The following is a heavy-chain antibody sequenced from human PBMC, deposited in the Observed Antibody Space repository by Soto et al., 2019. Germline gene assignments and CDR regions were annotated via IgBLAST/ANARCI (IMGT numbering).Heavy chain of an antibody. CDR2: IIPIFGTA. CDR3: AAIAYCGGDCYFGFDY. Sequence: QVQLVQSGAEVKKPGSSVKVSCKASGGTFSSYAISWVRQAPGQGLEWMGGIIPIFGTANYAQKFQGRVTITADKSTSTAYMELSSLRSEDTAVYYCAAIAYCGGDCYFGFDYWGQGTLVTVSS. CDR1: GGTFSSYA. D-gene: IGHD2-21*02. V-gene: IGHV1-69*14. J-gene: IGHJ4*02.